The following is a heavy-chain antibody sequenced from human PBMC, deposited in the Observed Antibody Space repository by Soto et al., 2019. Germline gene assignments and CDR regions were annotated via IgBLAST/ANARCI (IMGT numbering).Heavy chain of an antibody. V-gene: IGHV3-33*01. J-gene: IGHJ4*02. CDR1: GFTFRTFG. CDR2: IWNDGSKK. D-gene: IGHD1-1*01. Sequence: QVLLVETGGGVVQPGKSLRLSGAASGFTFRTFGMHWVRQAPGKGLEWVSVIWNDGSKKFYADSVKGRFTISRDNSNNTLYLQMDSLRPEDTAVYYCVTGNQNFFDYWGQGTLVTVSS. CDR3: VTGNQNFFDY.